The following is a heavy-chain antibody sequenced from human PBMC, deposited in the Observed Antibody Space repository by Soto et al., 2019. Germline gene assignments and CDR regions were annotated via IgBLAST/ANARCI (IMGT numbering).Heavy chain of an antibody. D-gene: IGHD2-21*01. V-gene: IGHV3-53*01. CDR1: GFTVSSNY. Sequence: GGSLRXSCAASGFTVSSNYMSWVRQGPVKGLEWVSVIYIGGSTYYADSVKGRFTISRDNSKNTLFLQMKSMRAEDTALYFCARGDHYSPRGGYWGQGTLVTVSS. CDR2: IYIGGST. CDR3: ARGDHYSPRGGY. J-gene: IGHJ4*02.